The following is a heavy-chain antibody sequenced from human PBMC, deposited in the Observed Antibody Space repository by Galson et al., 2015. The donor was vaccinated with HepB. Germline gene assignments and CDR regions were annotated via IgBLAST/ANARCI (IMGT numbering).Heavy chain of an antibody. CDR3: ARAITWVFCLDV. CDR1: GGSISSGGYY. J-gene: IGHJ6*04. D-gene: IGHD1-14*01. V-gene: IGHV4-31*03. CDR2: IYYSGST. Sequence: TLSLTCTVSGGSISSGGYYWSWIRQHPGKGLEWIGYIYYSGSTYYNPSLKSRVTISVDTSKNQFSLKLSSVTAADTAVYYCARAITWVFCLDVWGKGTTVTVSS.